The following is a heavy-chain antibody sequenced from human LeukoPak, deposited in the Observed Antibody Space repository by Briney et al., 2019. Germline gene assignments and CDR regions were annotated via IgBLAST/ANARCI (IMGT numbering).Heavy chain of an antibody. Sequence: GGSLRLSCVASGFTFSTYWMHWVRQVPGKGLVWVSHIKSDGSGTEYADSVKGRFTISRDNAKNTLYTQMNSLRVEDTAVYYCTSGAYHNNYWGQGTLVTVSS. CDR2: IKSDGSGT. J-gene: IGHJ4*02. V-gene: IGHV3-74*03. CDR3: TSGAYHNNY. CDR1: GFTFSTYW. D-gene: IGHD3-16*01.